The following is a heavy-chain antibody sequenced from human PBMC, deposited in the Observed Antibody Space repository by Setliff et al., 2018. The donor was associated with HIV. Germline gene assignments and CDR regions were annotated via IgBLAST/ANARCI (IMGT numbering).Heavy chain of an antibody. V-gene: IGHV3-7*03. D-gene: IGHD3-16*01. J-gene: IGHJ5*02. CDR1: GFTFSDYW. CDR2: IKEGGSEK. CDR3: ANLWELGA. Sequence: GGSLRLSCAASGFTFSDYWMSWVRQAPGKGLEWVASIKEGGSEKYYVASVKGRFTMSRDNARTSLFLEMRSLRDEDTAVYLCANLWELGAWGQGTLVTVSS.